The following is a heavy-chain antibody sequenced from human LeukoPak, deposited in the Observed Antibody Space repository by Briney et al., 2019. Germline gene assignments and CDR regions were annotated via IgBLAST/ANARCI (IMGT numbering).Heavy chain of an antibody. V-gene: IGHV1-69*06. J-gene: IGHJ6*03. CDR2: LMPIFGTA. Sequence: AAVKVSCKASGGTFSSYAITWVRQAPGQGLEWMGGLMPIFGTANYAQKFQGRVTITADKSTSTAYMELSSLRSEDTAVYYCARYYSGSYDSYYYYMDVWGKGTTVTVSS. D-gene: IGHD1-26*01. CDR3: ARYYSGSYDSYYYYMDV. CDR1: GGTFSSYA.